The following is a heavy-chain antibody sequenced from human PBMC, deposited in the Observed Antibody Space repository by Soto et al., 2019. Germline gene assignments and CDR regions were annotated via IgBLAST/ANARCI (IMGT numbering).Heavy chain of an antibody. CDR1: GFTLSNFG. V-gene: IGHV3-48*02. D-gene: IGHD6-19*01. Sequence: GRSLKISCAASGFTLSNFGMNWVRQAPGKGLECVSSITGSGSIIYYADSVKGRFTISRDNAKNSLYLQMNSLRDEDTAVYYCASSRGYSESFDYWGQGTLVTVSS. CDR2: ITGSGSII. J-gene: IGHJ4*02. CDR3: ASSRGYSESFDY.